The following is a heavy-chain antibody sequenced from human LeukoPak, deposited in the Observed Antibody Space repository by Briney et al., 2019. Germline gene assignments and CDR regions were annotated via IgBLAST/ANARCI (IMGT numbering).Heavy chain of an antibody. J-gene: IGHJ3*01. D-gene: IGHD4/OR15-4a*01. CDR2: ILPTAHS. V-gene: IGHV4-59*08. Sequence: PSETLSLTCSVSGGSISTFYWRWLRPPQGLGRVWIGYILPTAHSNYNPSLKGRVTISVDTSKNQLSLKLYSVTVADTAIYYCARHPFSAGFDFWGQGRMVTVSS. CDR1: GGSISTFY. CDR3: ARHPFSAGFDF.